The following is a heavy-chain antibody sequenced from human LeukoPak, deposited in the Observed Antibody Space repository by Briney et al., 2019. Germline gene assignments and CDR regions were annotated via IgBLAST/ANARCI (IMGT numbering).Heavy chain of an antibody. CDR3: AKDAYYDSSGYCLKFDY. V-gene: IGHV3-23*01. Sequence: GGSLRLSCAASGFTFSSYAMSWVRQAPGKGLEWVSAISGSGGSTYYADSVKGRFTISRDNSKNTLYLQMNSLRAEDTAVYYCAKDAYYDSSGYCLKFDYWGQGTRVTVSS. CDR2: ISGSGGST. D-gene: IGHD3-22*01. CDR1: GFTFSSYA. J-gene: IGHJ4*02.